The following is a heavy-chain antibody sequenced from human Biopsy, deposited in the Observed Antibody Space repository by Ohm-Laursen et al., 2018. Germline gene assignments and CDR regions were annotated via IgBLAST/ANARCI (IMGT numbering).Heavy chain of an antibody. Sequence: SLRISCAASGFTFTSYAMHWVRQAPGKGLEWVAVISYDGSGEYYADSLQGRFIISRDNPKSTVDLQMNSLRAEDTAVYFCARDGKRWDYSTYFSWHFDLWGRGTLVTVSS. CDR1: GFTFTSYA. D-gene: IGHD4-11*01. CDR2: ISYDGSGE. V-gene: IGHV3-30*03. J-gene: IGHJ2*01. CDR3: ARDGKRWDYSTYFSWHFDL.